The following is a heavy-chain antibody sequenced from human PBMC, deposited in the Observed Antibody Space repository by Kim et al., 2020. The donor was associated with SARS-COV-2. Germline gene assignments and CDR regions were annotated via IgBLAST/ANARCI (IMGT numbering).Heavy chain of an antibody. Sequence: GGSLRLSCAASGFTFSSYGMHWVRQAPGKGLEWVSVIWYDGSNKYYADSVKGRFTISRDNSKNTLYLQMNSLRAEDTAVYYCAKSLSSSSGDMDVWGQGTTVTVSS. CDR2: IWYDGSNK. V-gene: IGHV3-33*06. D-gene: IGHD6-6*01. CDR1: GFTFSSYG. J-gene: IGHJ6*02. CDR3: AKSLSSSSGDMDV.